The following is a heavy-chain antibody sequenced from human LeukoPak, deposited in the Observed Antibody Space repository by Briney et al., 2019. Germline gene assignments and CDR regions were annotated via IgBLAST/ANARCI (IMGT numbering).Heavy chain of an antibody. Sequence: PGGSLRLSCAASGFTFSSYSMNWVRQAPGKGLEWVANIKEDGSEKYYVDSVKGRFTISRDNAKNSLHLQMNSLRAEDTAVYYCARERRMYDSSGYLYFYYYMDVWGKGTTVTVSS. CDR2: IKEDGSEK. J-gene: IGHJ6*03. CDR1: GFTFSSYS. D-gene: IGHD3-22*01. V-gene: IGHV3-7*01. CDR3: ARERRMYDSSGYLYFYYYMDV.